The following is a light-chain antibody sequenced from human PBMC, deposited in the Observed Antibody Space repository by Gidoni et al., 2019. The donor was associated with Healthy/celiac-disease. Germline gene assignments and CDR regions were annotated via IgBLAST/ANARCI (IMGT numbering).Light chain of an antibody. V-gene: IGKV3-20*01. CDR3: QEYGSSAMYT. J-gene: IGKJ2*01. Sequence: EIVLTQSPGPLSLSPGERATLSCRASQSVSSSYLAWYQQKPGQAPRLLIYGASSRATGIPDRFSGSVSGTDFTLTISRLEPEDFAVYYCQEYGSSAMYTFGQGTKLEIK. CDR2: GAS. CDR1: QSVSSSY.